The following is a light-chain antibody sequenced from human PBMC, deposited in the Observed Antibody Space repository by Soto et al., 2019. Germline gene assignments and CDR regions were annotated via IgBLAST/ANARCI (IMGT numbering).Light chain of an antibody. CDR1: QSVRSY. Sequence: EIVLTQSPATLSLSPGERATLSCRASQSVRSYLAWYQQKPGQPPRLLIYDTSNRATGIPARFSGSGYGTDFTLTISSLHPEDFAVYYCQQRSNWPLVTFGPGTRVDIK. CDR3: QQRSNWPLVT. J-gene: IGKJ3*01. V-gene: IGKV3-11*01. CDR2: DTS.